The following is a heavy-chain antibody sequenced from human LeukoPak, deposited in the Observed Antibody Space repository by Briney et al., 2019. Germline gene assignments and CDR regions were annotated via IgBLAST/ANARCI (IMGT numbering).Heavy chain of an antibody. V-gene: IGHV3-11*06. CDR3: ARKAIRGYVDY. CDR1: GFTSSDYY. D-gene: IGHD5-18*01. CDR2: ISSSSSYT. Sequence: GGSLRLSCAASGFTSSDYYMSWTRQAPGKGLEWASYISSSSSYTNYADSVKGRFTISRDNAKNSLYLQVNSLRAEDTAVYYCARKAIRGYVDYWGQGTLVTVSS. J-gene: IGHJ4*02.